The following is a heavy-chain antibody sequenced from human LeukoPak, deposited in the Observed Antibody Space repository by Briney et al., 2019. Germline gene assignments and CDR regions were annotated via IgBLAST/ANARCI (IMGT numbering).Heavy chain of an antibody. J-gene: IGHJ1*01. V-gene: IGHV4-34*01. Sequence: SETLSLTCAVYGGSFSGYYWSWIRQPPGKGLEWIGEINHSGSTNYNPSLKSRVTISVDTSKNQFSLKLSSVTAADTAVYYCASLYYDILTGYYGAWGQGTLVTVSS. CDR3: ASLYYDILTGYYGA. CDR2: INHSGST. D-gene: IGHD3-9*01. CDR1: GGSFSGYY.